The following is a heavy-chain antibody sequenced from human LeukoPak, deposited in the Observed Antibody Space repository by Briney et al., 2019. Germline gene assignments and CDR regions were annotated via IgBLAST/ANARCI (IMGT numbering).Heavy chain of an antibody. J-gene: IGHJ4*02. V-gene: IGHV4-59*01. CDR3: ARDLQHSYGRSLGY. Sequence: SETLSLTCTVSGGSISTYYWSWIRQAPGKGLEWIGYIYNSGSTNYNPSFKSRVTISLDTSKNQVSLELSSVTAADTAVYFCARDLQHSYGRSLGYWGQGTRVTVPS. CDR2: IYNSGST. CDR1: GGSISTYY. D-gene: IGHD5-18*01.